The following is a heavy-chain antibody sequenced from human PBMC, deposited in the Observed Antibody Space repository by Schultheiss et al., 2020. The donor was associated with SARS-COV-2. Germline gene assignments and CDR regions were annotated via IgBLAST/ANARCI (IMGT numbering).Heavy chain of an antibody. CDR1: GYTFTSYG. Sequence: ASVKVSCKASGYTFTSYGISWVRQAPGQGLEWMGWISAYNGNTNYAQKLQGRVTMTRDTSTSTVYMELSSLRSDDTAVYYCARDGVGGVVAPSPYYYYMDVWGKGTTVTVSS. V-gene: IGHV1-18*01. CDR3: ARDGVGGVVAPSPYYYYMDV. CDR2: ISAYNGNT. J-gene: IGHJ6*03. D-gene: IGHD2-2*01.